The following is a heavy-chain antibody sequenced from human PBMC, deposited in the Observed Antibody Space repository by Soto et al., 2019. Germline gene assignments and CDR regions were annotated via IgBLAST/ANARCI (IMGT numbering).Heavy chain of an antibody. CDR2: IIPIFGTA. CDR3: ARGVDSGNSYYFDY. CDR1: GGTFSSYA. D-gene: IGHD5-12*01. J-gene: IGHJ4*02. V-gene: IGHV1-69*13. Sequence: SVKVSCKASGGTFSSYAISWVRQAPGQGLEWMGGIIPIFGTANYAQKFQGRVTITADESTSTAYMELSSLRSEDTAVYYCARGVDSGNSYYFDYWGQGALVTVSS.